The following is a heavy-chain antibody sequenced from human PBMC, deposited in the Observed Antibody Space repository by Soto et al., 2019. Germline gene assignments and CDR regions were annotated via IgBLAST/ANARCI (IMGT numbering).Heavy chain of an antibody. V-gene: IGHV1-3*01. D-gene: IGHD6-13*01. J-gene: IGHJ5*02. CDR1: GYTFTSYG. CDR2: INAANGDT. CDR3: VRRHVSATGIDWLDP. Sequence: ASVKVSCKASGYTFTSYGIHWVRQAPGQRLEWMGWINAANGDTKYSPKFQGRVTITRDTSANTAYMELSSLRSEDTAVYYCVRRHVSATGIDWLDPWGQGTLVTVSS.